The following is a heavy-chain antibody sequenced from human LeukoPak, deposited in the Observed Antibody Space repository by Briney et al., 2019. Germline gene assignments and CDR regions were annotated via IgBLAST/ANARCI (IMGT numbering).Heavy chain of an antibody. CDR3: AKVNYDSSGYGAH. CDR1: GFTFSSYA. D-gene: IGHD3-22*01. Sequence: PGGSLRLSCAASGFTFSSYAMGWVRQAPGKGLEWVSAISGSGGSTYYADSVKGRFTISRDNSKNTLYLQMNSLRAEDTAVYYCAKVNYDSSGYGAHWGQGTLVTVSS. J-gene: IGHJ4*02. V-gene: IGHV3-23*01. CDR2: ISGSGGST.